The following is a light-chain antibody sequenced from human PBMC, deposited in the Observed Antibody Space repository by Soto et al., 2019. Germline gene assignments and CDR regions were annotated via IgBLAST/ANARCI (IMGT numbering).Light chain of an antibody. CDR3: KQSLDTTWT. J-gene: IGKJ1*01. Sequence: DIQMTHSPSSLSASVGDRVTITCRASQSISSYLNWYQQTPGKAPKLLIYASSSLQSGVPSRFSGSGSGTDFTLTISSLQPEDFATYFCKQSLDTTWTFGQGAKV. V-gene: IGKV1-39*01. CDR2: ASS. CDR1: QSISSY.